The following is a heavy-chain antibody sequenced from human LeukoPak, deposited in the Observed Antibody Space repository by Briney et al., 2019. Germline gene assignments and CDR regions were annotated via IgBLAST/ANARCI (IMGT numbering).Heavy chain of an antibody. Sequence: GGSLRLSCVGSGFSFNAFWINWVRLAPGKGLEWVANMKQDGSVKYYLDSVKGRFTISRDNAKNSIYLQMNRLRVEDTAVYYCARPRGYGTPHDAFDIWGQGTMVTVSS. CDR2: MKQDGSVK. CDR1: GFSFNAFW. J-gene: IGHJ3*02. CDR3: ARPRGYGTPHDAFDI. V-gene: IGHV3-7*01. D-gene: IGHD5-18*01.